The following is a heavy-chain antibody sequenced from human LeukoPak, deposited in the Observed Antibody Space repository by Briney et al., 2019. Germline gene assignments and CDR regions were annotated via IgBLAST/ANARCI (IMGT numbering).Heavy chain of an antibody. V-gene: IGHV3-23*01. J-gene: IGHJ2*01. Sequence: PGGALRLSCAAFGFTFTTYTMTWVRQAPGKGLEWVSGISVNGNYTYYADSVKGRFTISRDNSKNTVYLQLNSLRDEDTAVYDCAKGGITWGPRYWFFDLWGLGTLVTVSS. CDR1: GFTFTTYT. CDR3: AKGGITWGPRYWFFDL. D-gene: IGHD3-16*01. CDR2: ISVNGNYT.